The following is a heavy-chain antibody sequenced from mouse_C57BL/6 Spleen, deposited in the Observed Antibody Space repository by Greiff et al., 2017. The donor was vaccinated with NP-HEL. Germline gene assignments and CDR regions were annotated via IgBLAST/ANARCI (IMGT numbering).Heavy chain of an antibody. CDR2: ISSGSSTI. CDR1: GFTFSDYG. D-gene: IGHD1-1*01. J-gene: IGHJ4*01. CDR3: ARPSFTTVVATDARDY. Sequence: EVQGVESGGGLVKPGGSLKLSCAASGFTFSDYGMHWVRQAPEKGLEWVAYISSGSSTIYYADTVKGRFTILRDNAKNTLFLQMTSLRSEDTAMYYCARPSFTTVVATDARDYWGQGTSVTVSS. V-gene: IGHV5-17*01.